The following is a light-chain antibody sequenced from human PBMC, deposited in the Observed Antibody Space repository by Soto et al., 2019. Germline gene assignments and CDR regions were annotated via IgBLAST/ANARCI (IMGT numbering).Light chain of an antibody. CDR2: AAS. CDR3: LQDYNYPWT. CDR1: QSIRND. Sequence: AIQMTQSPSSLSASVGDRVTITCRASQSIRNDLSWYQQKPGKAPKLLIYAASTLQSGVPSRFSGSSSGTDFTLTISSLQPEDFATYYCLQDYNYPWTFGQGTKLEI. J-gene: IGKJ1*01. V-gene: IGKV1-6*01.